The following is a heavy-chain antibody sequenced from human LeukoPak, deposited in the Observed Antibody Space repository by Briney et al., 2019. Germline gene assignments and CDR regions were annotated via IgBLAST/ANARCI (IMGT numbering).Heavy chain of an antibody. CDR1: GFTFSSYS. CDR3: ARDNVSGYYYFDY. Sequence: GGSLRLSCAASGFTFSSYSMNWVRQAPGKGLEWVSSISSGSSYIYYADSVKGRFTISRDNAKNSLYLQMNSLRAEDTAVYYCARDNVSGYYYFDYWGQGTLVTVSS. J-gene: IGHJ4*02. V-gene: IGHV3-21*01. CDR2: ISSGSSYI. D-gene: IGHD3-3*01.